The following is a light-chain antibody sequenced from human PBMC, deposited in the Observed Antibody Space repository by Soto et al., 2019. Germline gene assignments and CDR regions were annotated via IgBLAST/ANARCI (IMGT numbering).Light chain of an antibody. CDR2: EGS. Sequence: ALTQPASVSGSPGQSITISCTGTSSDVGSYNLVSWYQQHPGKAPKLMIYEGSKRPSGVSNRFSGSKSGNTASLTISGLQAEDEADYYCCSYAYSSTFWVFGGGTKLTVL. J-gene: IGLJ3*02. CDR1: SSDVGSYNL. V-gene: IGLV2-23*03. CDR3: CSYAYSSTFWV.